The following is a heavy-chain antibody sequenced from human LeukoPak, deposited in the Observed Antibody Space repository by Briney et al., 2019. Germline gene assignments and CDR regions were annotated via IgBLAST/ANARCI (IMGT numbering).Heavy chain of an antibody. V-gene: IGHV3-23*01. CDR3: ARDFFPIVDSTWYEIGY. CDR1: GFTFSTYG. J-gene: IGHJ4*02. Sequence: GGSLRLSCAASGFTFSTYGMSWVRQAPGKGLEWVSASSGSDGSTYYADSVKGRFTISRDNSRNTLYLQMDSLRSEDTAVYYCARDFFPIVDSTWYEIGYWGQGTLVTVSS. CDR2: SSGSDGST. D-gene: IGHD2-21*01.